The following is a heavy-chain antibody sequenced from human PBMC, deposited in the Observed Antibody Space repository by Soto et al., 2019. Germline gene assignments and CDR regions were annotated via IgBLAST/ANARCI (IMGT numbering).Heavy chain of an antibody. D-gene: IGHD1-1*01. CDR1: GYTFTSYG. Sequence: QVQLVQSGAEVKKPGASVKVSCKASGYTFTSYGISWVRQASGQGLEWMGWISAYNGNTKYAQKLQGRVTMTTATSTSTAYMELRSLRSDDTAVYYCARDEAYKWNDGGWFDPWGQGNLVTVSS. CDR2: ISAYNGNT. CDR3: ARDEAYKWNDGGWFDP. V-gene: IGHV1-18*01. J-gene: IGHJ5*02.